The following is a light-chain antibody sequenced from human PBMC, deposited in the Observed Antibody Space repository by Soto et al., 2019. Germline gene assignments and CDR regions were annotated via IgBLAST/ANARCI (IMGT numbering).Light chain of an antibody. Sequence: VMTQSPATLSVSPGERATLSCRASQSLRSSLAWYQQKPGQAPRLLIYDASNRATGIPARFSGSGSGTDFTLTISSLEPEDFAVYYCQQRSNWPPSFGGGTKVDIK. CDR3: QQRSNWPPS. J-gene: IGKJ4*01. CDR1: QSLRSS. V-gene: IGKV3-11*01. CDR2: DAS.